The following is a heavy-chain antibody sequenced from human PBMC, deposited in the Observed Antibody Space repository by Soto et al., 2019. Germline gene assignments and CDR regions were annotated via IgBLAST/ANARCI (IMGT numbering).Heavy chain of an antibody. CDR3: VLESYDDSSGYFDY. Sequence: GGSLRLSCAASGFTFSSYGMHWVRQAPGKGLEWVAVIWYDGSNKYYADSVKGRFTISRDNSKNTLYLQMNSLRAEDTAVYYCVLESYDDSSGYFDYWGQGTLVTSPQ. D-gene: IGHD3-22*01. CDR2: IWYDGSNK. J-gene: IGHJ4*02. CDR1: GFTFSSYG. V-gene: IGHV3-33*01.